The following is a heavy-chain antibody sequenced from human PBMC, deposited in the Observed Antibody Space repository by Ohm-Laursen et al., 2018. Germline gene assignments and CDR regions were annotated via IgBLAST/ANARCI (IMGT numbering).Heavy chain of an antibody. D-gene: IGHD5-18*01. J-gene: IGHJ4*02. CDR1: GFTFSSYS. Sequence: SLRLSCSASGFTFSSYSMNWVRQAPGKGLEWVSSISSSSSYIYYADSVKGRFTISRDNAKNSLYLQMNSLRAEDTAVYYCARDSQYSYGLIDYWGQGTLVTVSS. V-gene: IGHV3-21*01. CDR2: ISSSSSYI. CDR3: ARDSQYSYGLIDY.